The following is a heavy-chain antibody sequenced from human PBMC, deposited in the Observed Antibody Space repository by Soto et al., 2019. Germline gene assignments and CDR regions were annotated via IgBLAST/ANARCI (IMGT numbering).Heavy chain of an antibody. D-gene: IGHD2-2*01. V-gene: IGHV3-30-3*01. J-gene: IGHJ4*02. CDR2: ISYDGSNK. CDR1: GFTFSSYA. CDR3: ARDLSGGYNQLLTLGRLDY. Sequence: QVQLVESGGGVVQPGRSLRLSCAASGFTFSSYAMHWVRQAPGKGLEWVAVISYDGSNKYYADSVKGRFTISRDNSKNTLYLQMNSLRAEDTAVYYCARDLSGGYNQLLTLGRLDYWGQGTLVTVSS.